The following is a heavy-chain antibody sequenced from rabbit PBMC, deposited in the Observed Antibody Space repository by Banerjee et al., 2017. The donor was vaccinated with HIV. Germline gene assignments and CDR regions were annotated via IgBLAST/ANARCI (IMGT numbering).Heavy chain of an antibody. V-gene: IGHV1S40*01. Sequence: QSLEESGGDLVKPGASLTLTCTASGFSFSSSYYMCWVRQAPGKGLEWIGCIYTGDGSTYYASWAKGRFTISKTSSTTVTLQMTSLTAADTATYFCARGAFSSYYNLWGQGTLVTVS. CDR1: GFSFSSSYY. J-gene: IGHJ4*01. CDR3: ARGAFSSYYNL. CDR2: IYTGDGST. D-gene: IGHD8-1*01.